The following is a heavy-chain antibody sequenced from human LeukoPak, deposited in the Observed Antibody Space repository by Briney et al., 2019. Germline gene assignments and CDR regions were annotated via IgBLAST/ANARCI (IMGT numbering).Heavy chain of an antibody. CDR3: ARDSASTGYMNAFDI. CDR1: GGSVTSSGYY. Sequence: SQTLSLTCTVSGGSVTSSGYYWSWVRQPPGKGLEYIGYIYYSGSTNYNPSLKSRVTISVDTSKNQFSLKLRSVTAADTAVYYCARDSASTGYMNAFDIWGQGTMVTVSS. J-gene: IGHJ3*02. CDR2: IYYSGST. V-gene: IGHV4-61*08. D-gene: IGHD3-22*01.